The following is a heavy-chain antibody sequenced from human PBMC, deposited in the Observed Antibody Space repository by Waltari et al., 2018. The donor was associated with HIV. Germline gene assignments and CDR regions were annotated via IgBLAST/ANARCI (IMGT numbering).Heavy chain of an antibody. CDR1: GYTFTGYY. J-gene: IGHJ4*02. CDR2: INPNMGGK. D-gene: IGHD4-17*01. V-gene: IGHV1-2*02. CDR3: AREPSLTTAYDY. Sequence: QVQLVQSGAEVKKPGASVKVSCKASGYTFTGYYMHWVRKAPGQGLEWMGWINPNMGGKNYAQKFQGRVTMTGDTSISTAYMELTRLRSDDTAVYYCAREPSLTTAYDYWGQGTLVTVSS.